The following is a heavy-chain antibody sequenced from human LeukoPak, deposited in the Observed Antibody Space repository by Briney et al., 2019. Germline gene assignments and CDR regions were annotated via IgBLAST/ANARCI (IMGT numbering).Heavy chain of an antibody. D-gene: IGHD1-7*01. CDR2: KSYDGSNK. CDR1: GFTFSSYG. V-gene: IGHV3-30*18. J-gene: IGHJ4*02. Sequence: GGSLRLSCAASGFTFSSYGMHWVRQAPGKGLEWVAVKSYDGSNKYYADSVKGRFTISRDNSKNTLYLQMNSLRAEDTAVYYCAKSGRAETGTFDYWGQGTLVTVSS. CDR3: AKSGRAETGTFDY.